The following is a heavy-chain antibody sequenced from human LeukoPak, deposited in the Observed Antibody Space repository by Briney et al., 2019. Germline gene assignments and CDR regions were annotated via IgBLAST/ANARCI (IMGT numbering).Heavy chain of an antibody. V-gene: IGHV4-39*07. J-gene: IGHJ5*02. D-gene: IGHD4/OR15-4a*01. CDR3: ARRDYAAWFDP. CDR2: VYYSGSI. CDR1: GDSITSGAYY. Sequence: SGTLSLTCSVSGDSITSGAYYWAWLRQPPGKGLEWIGSVYYSGSIKYNPSLKGRVSISRDMSKNQFSLNLNSVNATDTAVYYRARRDYAAWFDPWGQGTLVTVSS.